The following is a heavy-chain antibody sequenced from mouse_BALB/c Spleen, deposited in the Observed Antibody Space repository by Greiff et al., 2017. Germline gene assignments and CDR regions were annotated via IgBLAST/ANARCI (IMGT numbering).Heavy chain of an antibody. J-gene: IGHJ4*01. Sequence: QVQLQQPGAELVKPGASVKLSCKASGYTFTSYYMYWVKQRPGQGLEWIGGINPSNGGTNFNEKFKSKATLTVDKSSSTAYMQLSSLTSEDSAVYYCTRWLLRYYAMDYWGQGTSVTVSS. D-gene: IGHD2-3*01. CDR3: TRWLLRYYAMDY. CDR2: INPSNGGT. CDR1: GYTFTSYY. V-gene: IGHV1S81*02.